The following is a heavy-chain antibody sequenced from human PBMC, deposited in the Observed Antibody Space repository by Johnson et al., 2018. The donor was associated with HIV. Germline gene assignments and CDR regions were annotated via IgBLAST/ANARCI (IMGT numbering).Heavy chain of an antibody. V-gene: IGHV3-7*03. CDR1: GFTFSTYC. CDR2: ITQDGSDK. CDR3: ARATYYYDSSGYSRGRAFDI. Sequence: VQLVESGGGVVQPGGSLRLSCAASGFTFSTYCMTWVRQAPGKGLEWVADITQDGSDKYYVDSVKGRFTISRDNAKNSLNLQMNSLRAEDTAVYDCARATYYYDSSGYSRGRAFDIWGQGTMVTVSS. D-gene: IGHD3-22*01. J-gene: IGHJ3*02.